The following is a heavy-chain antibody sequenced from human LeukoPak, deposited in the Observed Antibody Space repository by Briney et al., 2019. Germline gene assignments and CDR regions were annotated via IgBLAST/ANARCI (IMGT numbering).Heavy chain of an antibody. V-gene: IGHV3-7*01. J-gene: IGHJ5*02. CDR3: ARVSSSWYENWFDP. CDR1: GFTFSSYR. Sequence: GGSLRLSCAASGFTFSSYRMSWVRQAPGKGLEWVADIKQDGSEKCYVDSVKGRFTVSRDNAKNSLYLQMNSLRAEDTAVYYCARVSSSWYENWFDPWGQGTLVTVSS. CDR2: IKQDGSEK. D-gene: IGHD6-13*01.